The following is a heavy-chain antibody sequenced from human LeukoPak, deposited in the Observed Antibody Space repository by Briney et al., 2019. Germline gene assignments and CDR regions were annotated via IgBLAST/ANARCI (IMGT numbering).Heavy chain of an antibody. Sequence: PGGSLRLSCTASGFTLSLYSMHWVRQAPGKGLEWVSSIGRSSQYIYYGDSVRGRFTIPRDNAKNSLYLDMNSPRAEDTAVYYCARDASNIDFAPYFYYMDVWGKGTTVTVSS. V-gene: IGHV3-21*01. CDR2: IGRSSQYI. CDR1: GFTLSLYS. D-gene: IGHD3-3*01. J-gene: IGHJ6*03. CDR3: ARDASNIDFAPYFYYMDV.